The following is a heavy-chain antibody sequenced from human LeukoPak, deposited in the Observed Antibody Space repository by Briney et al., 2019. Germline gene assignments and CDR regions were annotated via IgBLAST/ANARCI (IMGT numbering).Heavy chain of an antibody. J-gene: IGHJ4*02. CDR2: IYYTGSA. V-gene: IGHV4-39*01. Sequence: SETLSLTCSVSGASITSSSFYWGWIRQPPGKGLEWIGSIYYTGSADYSPSLKSRVTISVDTSKNQFSLKLTSVTAADAAVYYCARHRYCNSSSCYAFDYWGQGTLVTVSS. CDR1: GASITSSSFY. CDR3: ARHRYCNSSSCYAFDY. D-gene: IGHD2-2*01.